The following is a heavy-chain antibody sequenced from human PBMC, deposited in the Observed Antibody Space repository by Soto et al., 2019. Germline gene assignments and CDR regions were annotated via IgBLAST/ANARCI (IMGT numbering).Heavy chain of an antibody. D-gene: IGHD6-19*01. Sequence: GGSLRLSCAASGFTFSSYGMHWVRQAPGKGLEWVAVISYDGSNKYYADSVKGRFTISRDNSKNTLYLQMNSLRDEDTAVYYCAKDSYSSGWYGRPYHFDYWGQGNPVTVSS. CDR2: ISYDGSNK. J-gene: IGHJ4*02. CDR1: GFTFSSYG. CDR3: AKDSYSSGWYGRPYHFDY. V-gene: IGHV3-30*18.